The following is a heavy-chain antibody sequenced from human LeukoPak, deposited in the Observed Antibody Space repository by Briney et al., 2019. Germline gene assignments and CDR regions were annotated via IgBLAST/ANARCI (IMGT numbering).Heavy chain of an antibody. J-gene: IGHJ4*02. CDR3: ARAGFALAPHRGTPFDY. CDR2: INHSGST. Sequence: SETLSLTCAVYGGSFSGYYWSWIRQPPGKGLEWIGEINHSGSTNYDPSLKSRVTISVDTSKNQFSLKLTSVTAADTAVYYCARAGFALAPHRGTPFDYWGQGTLVTVSS. D-gene: IGHD6-6*01. V-gene: IGHV4-34*01. CDR1: GGSFSGYY.